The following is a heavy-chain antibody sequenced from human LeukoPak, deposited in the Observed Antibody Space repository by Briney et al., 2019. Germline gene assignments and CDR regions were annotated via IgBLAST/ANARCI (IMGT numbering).Heavy chain of an antibody. CDR1: GGSISSYY. V-gene: IGHV4-59*01. J-gene: IGHJ4*02. Sequence: SETLSLTCTVSGGSISSYYWSWIRQPPGKGLEWIGYIYYSGSTNYNPSLKSRATISVDTSKNQFSLKLSSVTAADTAVYYCARIEYSSSGSFDYWGQGTLVTVSS. CDR2: IYYSGST. CDR3: ARIEYSSSGSFDY. D-gene: IGHD6-6*01.